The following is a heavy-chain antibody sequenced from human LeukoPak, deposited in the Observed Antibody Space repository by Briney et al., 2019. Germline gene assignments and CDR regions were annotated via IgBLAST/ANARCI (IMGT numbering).Heavy chain of an antibody. Sequence: LAGGSLRLSCAASGFTFSSHDMHWVRQTTGKGLEWVSGIGTAGDPYYLDSVKGRFTISRDNAKNSLYLQVNSPRVEDTAVYYCARGYGSGASGPYYFDYWGQGTLVSVPS. V-gene: IGHV3-13*05. CDR1: GFTFSSHD. CDR2: IGTAGDP. J-gene: IGHJ4*02. CDR3: ARGYGSGASGPYYFDY. D-gene: IGHD3-10*01.